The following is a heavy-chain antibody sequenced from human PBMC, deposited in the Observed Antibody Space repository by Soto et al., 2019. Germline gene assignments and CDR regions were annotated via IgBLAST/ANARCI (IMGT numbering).Heavy chain of an antibody. J-gene: IGHJ4*02. CDR3: ARGCSNSPDYFDF. V-gene: IGHV4-30-4*01. D-gene: IGHD6-6*01. CDR1: GGSIDNYEYY. Sequence: KSSAPLSLTCTVSGGSIDNYEYYWTWIRQPPGKGLEWVGYIYYSGRTNYNPSLNSRLTISLVTSKYQFSLRLTSVSAADTALYYCARGCSNSPDYFDFWGQGTLVTVSS. CDR2: IYYSGRT.